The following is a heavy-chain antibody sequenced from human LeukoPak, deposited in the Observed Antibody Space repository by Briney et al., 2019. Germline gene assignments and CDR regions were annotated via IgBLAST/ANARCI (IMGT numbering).Heavy chain of an antibody. J-gene: IGHJ4*02. V-gene: IGHV1-69*01. Sequence: ASVKVSCKPSGGTFSSYAISWVRQAPGQGLEWMGGIIPIFGTANYAQKFQGRVTITADESTNTAYMELSSLRTEDTAVYYCARDREDTAGENYFDYWGQGTLVTVSS. D-gene: IGHD5-18*01. CDR2: IIPIFGTA. CDR1: GGTFSSYA. CDR3: ARDREDTAGENYFDY.